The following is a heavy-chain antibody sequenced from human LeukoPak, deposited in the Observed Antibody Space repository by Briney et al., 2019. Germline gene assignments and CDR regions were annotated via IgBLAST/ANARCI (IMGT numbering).Heavy chain of an antibody. CDR2: ISGSGATT. CDR1: RFTFSNYA. V-gene: IGHV3-23*01. CDR3: AKGLWGAYYYGMDV. Sequence: GGSLRLSCAASRFTFSNYAMSWVRQAPGKGLEWVSVISGSGATTYYADSVKGRFTISRDNSKNTLYLQVDSLRAEDTAVYYCAKGLWGAYYYGMDVWGQGTTVTVSS. D-gene: IGHD3-16*01. J-gene: IGHJ6*02.